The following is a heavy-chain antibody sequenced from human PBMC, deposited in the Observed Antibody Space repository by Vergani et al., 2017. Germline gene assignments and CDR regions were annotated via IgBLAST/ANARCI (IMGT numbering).Heavy chain of an antibody. CDR1: GFRFSNYA. D-gene: IGHD3-3*01. J-gene: IGHJ4*02. Sequence: EVQLVESGGGLVQPGRSLRLSCAASGFRFSNYAMSWVRQAPGKGLEWVAAIASSGTITYYSDSVKSRFTVSRDNSQNTVFLQMSSLRAEDTALYYCAKGGTITIFGSVDYYWGQGTLVTVSS. CDR3: AKGGTITIFGSVDYY. CDR2: IASSGTIT. V-gene: IGHV3-23*04.